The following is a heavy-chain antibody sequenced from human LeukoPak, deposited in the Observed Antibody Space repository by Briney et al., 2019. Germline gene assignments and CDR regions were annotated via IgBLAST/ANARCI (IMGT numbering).Heavy chain of an antibody. V-gene: IGHV4-59*01. CDR1: GGSISGYY. D-gene: IGHD6-13*01. CDR3: ARDKEQQLGGLDP. CDR2: IYYSGST. Sequence: SETLSLTCTVSGGSISGYYWSWIRQPPGKGLEWIGYIYYSGSTNYNPSLKSRVTISVDTSKNQFSLKLSSVTAADTAVYYCARDKEQQLGGLDPWGQGTLVTVSS. J-gene: IGHJ5*02.